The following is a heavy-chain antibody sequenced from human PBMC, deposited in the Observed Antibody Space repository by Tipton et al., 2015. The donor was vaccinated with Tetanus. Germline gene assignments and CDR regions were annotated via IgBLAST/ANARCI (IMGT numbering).Heavy chain of an antibody. CDR2: IIPIFGTI. J-gene: IGHJ4*02. V-gene: IGHV1-69*06. D-gene: IGHD3-10*01. CDR1: GGSFDTYI. CDR3: ARSRGGTRIYYAIAF. Sequence: QLVQSGPEVKKPGSSVKVSCKTSGGSFDTYITSWVRQAPGQGPEWMGGIIPIFGTITYAQKFQGRVTITADKSTNTAYMELSSLRSEDTAVYYCARSRGGTRIYYAIAFWGQGTLVTVSS.